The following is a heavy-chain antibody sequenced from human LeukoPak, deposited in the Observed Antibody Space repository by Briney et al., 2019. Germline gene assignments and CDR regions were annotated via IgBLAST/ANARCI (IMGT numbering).Heavy chain of an antibody. D-gene: IGHD3-16*01. V-gene: IGHV3-7*01. CDR2: IKQDGSEK. Sequence: GGSLRLSCAASGFTFSSYWMNWVRQALGKGLEWVANIKQDGSEKNYVDFVKGRFTISRDDSRDTLYLQMNSLRSEDTAVYYCARDPRRGSPDYFDYWGQGTLVTVST. CDR1: GFTFSSYW. CDR3: ARDPRRGSPDYFDY. J-gene: IGHJ4*02.